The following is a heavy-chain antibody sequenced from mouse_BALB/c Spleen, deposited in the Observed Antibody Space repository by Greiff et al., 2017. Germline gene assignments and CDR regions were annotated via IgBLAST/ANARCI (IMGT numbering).Heavy chain of an antibody. D-gene: IGHD4-1*01. V-gene: IGHV1-15*01. CDR2: IDPETGGT. CDR3: TRKTGTEYFDV. Sequence: QVQLQQSGAELVRPGASVTLSCKASGYTFTDYEMHWVKQTPVHGLEWIGAIDPETGGTAYNQKFKGKATLTADKSSSTAYMELRSLTSEDSAVYYCTRKTGTEYFDVWGAGTTVTVSS. CDR1: GYTFTDYE. J-gene: IGHJ1*01.